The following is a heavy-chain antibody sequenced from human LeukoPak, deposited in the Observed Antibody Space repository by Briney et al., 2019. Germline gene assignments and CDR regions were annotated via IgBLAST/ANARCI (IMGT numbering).Heavy chain of an antibody. D-gene: IGHD5-18*01. Sequence: SETLSLTCAVYGGSFSGYYWNWIRQPPGKGLEWIGEINHSGGTNYNPSLKSRVTISVDTSKNQFSLKLSSVTAADTAVYYCARGIQLSPSTFDYWGQGTLVTVSS. V-gene: IGHV4-34*01. CDR2: INHSGGT. CDR3: ARGIQLSPSTFDY. CDR1: GGSFSGYY. J-gene: IGHJ4*02.